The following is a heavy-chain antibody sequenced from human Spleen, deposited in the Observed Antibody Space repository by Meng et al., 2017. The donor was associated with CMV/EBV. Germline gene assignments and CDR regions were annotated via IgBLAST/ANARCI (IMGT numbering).Heavy chain of an antibody. V-gene: IGHV3-74*01. J-gene: IGHJ4*02. CDR2: INSAGSLT. CDR3: ARGMGDY. D-gene: IGHD2-8*01. Sequence: VEWVESGGGLVQPGGSLRLSCAASGFTFSTYWMHWVRQDPGKGPVWVSRINSAGSLTSYADSVKGRFTISRDNAKDTLYLQMDGLRADDTAIYFCARGMGDYWGQGSLVTVSS. CDR1: GFTFSTYW.